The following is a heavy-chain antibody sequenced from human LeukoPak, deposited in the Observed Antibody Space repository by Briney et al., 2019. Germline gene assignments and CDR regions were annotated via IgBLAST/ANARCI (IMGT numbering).Heavy chain of an antibody. CDR3: ASGRFGYSSSSDY. CDR1: GGSITSYY. V-gene: IGHV4-59*01. D-gene: IGHD6-6*01. J-gene: IGHJ4*02. CDR2: IYCSGST. Sequence: PSETLSPTCTVSGGSITSYYWSWIRQPPGKGLEWIGYIYCSGSTNYNPSLKSRVTISVDTSKNQFSLKLSSVTAADTAVYYCASGRFGYSSSSDYWGQGTLVTVSS.